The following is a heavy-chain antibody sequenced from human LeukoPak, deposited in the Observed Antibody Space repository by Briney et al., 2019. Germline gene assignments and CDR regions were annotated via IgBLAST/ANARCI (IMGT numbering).Heavy chain of an antibody. D-gene: IGHD3-22*01. CDR3: ARDRGVYDIAGYYS. V-gene: IGHV3-30*15. CDR1: GFTFSSYA. Sequence: GGSLRLSCAASGFTFSSYAMHWVRQAPGKGLEWVAVISYDGSNKYYADSVKGRFTISRDNSKNTLYLQMSSLRAEDTAVYYCARDRGVYDIAGYYSWGQGTLVTVSS. CDR2: ISYDGSNK. J-gene: IGHJ4*02.